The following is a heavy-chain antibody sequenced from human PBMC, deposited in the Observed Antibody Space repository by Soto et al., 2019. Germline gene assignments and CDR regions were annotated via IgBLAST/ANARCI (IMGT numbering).Heavy chain of an antibody. Sequence: GGALRLSCAASGVTFSSYAMSWVRQAPGRGLEWVSAISGSDGTTYYADSVKGRFTISRDNSKDTLYLQMNSLRAEDTAVYYCAKSLLWSGSPDAFAIWGQGTKVTVSS. V-gene: IGHV3-23*01. CDR2: ISGSDGTT. CDR1: GVTFSSYA. J-gene: IGHJ3*02. D-gene: IGHD3-3*01. CDR3: AKSLLWSGSPDAFAI.